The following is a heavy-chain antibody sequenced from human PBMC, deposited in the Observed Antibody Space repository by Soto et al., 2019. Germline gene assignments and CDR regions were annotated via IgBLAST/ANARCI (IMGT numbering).Heavy chain of an antibody. CDR3: AKLGDYDSRGLNWFEP. CDR1: GFTFSSYV. D-gene: IGHD3-22*01. J-gene: IGHJ5*02. Sequence: GGSLRLSCAVSGFTFSSYVMSWVRQAPGKGLKWLSAISGSGGSTYYADSVKGRFTISRDNSKNTLYLQMNSLRADDTAVYYCAKLGDYDSRGLNWFEPWGQGTLVTVSS. CDR2: ISGSGGST. V-gene: IGHV3-23*01.